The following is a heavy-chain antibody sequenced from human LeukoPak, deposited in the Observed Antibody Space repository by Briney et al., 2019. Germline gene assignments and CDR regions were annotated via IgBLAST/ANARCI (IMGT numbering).Heavy chain of an antibody. CDR3: ARGIRYFDWSVDY. CDR1: GFTFSSYS. Sequence: PGGSLRLSCAASGFTFSSYSMNWVRQAPGKGLEWVSYISSSSSTIYYADSVKGRFTISRDNAKDSRYLQMNSLRAEDTAVYYCARGIRYFDWSVDYWGQGTLVTVSS. D-gene: IGHD3-9*01. V-gene: IGHV3-48*04. J-gene: IGHJ4*02. CDR2: ISSSSSTI.